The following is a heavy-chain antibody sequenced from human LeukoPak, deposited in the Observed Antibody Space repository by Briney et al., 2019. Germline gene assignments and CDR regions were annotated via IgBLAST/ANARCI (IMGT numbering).Heavy chain of an antibody. D-gene: IGHD3-22*01. Sequence: SETLSLTCTVSGGSISSYYWSWIRQPPGKGLEWIGYIYYSGSTNYNPSLKSRVTISVDTSKNQFSLKLSSVTAADTAVYYCARGGHYYDSIIRGYYYYYMDVWGKGTTVTISS. CDR1: GGSISSYY. J-gene: IGHJ6*03. CDR2: IYYSGST. V-gene: IGHV4-59*01. CDR3: ARGGHYYDSIIRGYYYYYMDV.